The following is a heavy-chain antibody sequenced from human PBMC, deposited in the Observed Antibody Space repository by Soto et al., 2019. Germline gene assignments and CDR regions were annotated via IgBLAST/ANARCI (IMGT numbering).Heavy chain of an antibody. CDR3: ARGDHYDFWSGYYYYGMDV. V-gene: IGHV1-69*06. D-gene: IGHD3-3*01. CDR2: IIPIFGTA. Sequence: QVQLVQSGAEVKKPGSSVKVSCKASGGTFGSYAISWVRQAPGQGLEWMGGIIPIFGTANYAQKFQGRVTITADKSTSTAYMELSSLRSEDTAVYYCARGDHYDFWSGYYYYGMDVWGQGTTVTVSS. CDR1: GGTFGSYA. J-gene: IGHJ6*02.